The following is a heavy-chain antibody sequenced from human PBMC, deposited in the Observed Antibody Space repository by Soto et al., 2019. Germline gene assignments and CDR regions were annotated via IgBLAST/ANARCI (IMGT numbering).Heavy chain of an antibody. CDR3: ARWGTTGGLDV. J-gene: IGHJ1*01. Sequence: QVQLVESGGGVVQPGTSLRVSCVGSGFTFRSYVIHWVRQAPGKGLECVALTSYDGRDKYYDDSVRGRFTISRDNSRNTVDLQMDSLRLEDTALYYCARWGTTGGLDVWGQGTLVSVSS. CDR1: GFTFRSYV. D-gene: IGHD3-16*01. V-gene: IGHV3-30*19. CDR2: TSYDGRDK.